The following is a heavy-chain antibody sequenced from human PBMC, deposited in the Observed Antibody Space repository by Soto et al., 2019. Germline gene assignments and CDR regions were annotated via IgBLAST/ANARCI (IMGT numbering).Heavy chain of an antibody. D-gene: IGHD5-18*01. V-gene: IGHV3-7*01. J-gene: IGHJ4*02. Sequence: GGSLRLSCAASGFTFSSYWMSWVRQAPGKGLEWVANIKQDGSEKYYVDSVKGRFTISRDNAKNSLYLQMNSLRAEDTAVYYCARKLRGLYSYVDYWGQGTLVTVSS. CDR1: GFTFSSYW. CDR2: IKQDGSEK. CDR3: ARKLRGLYSYVDY.